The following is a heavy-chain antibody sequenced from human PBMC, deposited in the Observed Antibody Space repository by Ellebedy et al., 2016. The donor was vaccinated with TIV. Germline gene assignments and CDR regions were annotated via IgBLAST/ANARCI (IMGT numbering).Heavy chain of an antibody. D-gene: IGHD3-10*01. J-gene: IGHJ2*01. CDR1: GFIFSNYD. CDR2: ISTTGDP. Sequence: PGGSLRLSCAASGFIFSNYDMHWVRQAPGKGLEWVSSISTTGDPFYPGSVKGRFTISRENAKNSLYLQMNSLTAGDTAVYYCARGDIYYTSGTSRGYWYFDVWGRGTLITVSS. CDR3: ARGDIYYTSGTSRGYWYFDV. V-gene: IGHV3-13*05.